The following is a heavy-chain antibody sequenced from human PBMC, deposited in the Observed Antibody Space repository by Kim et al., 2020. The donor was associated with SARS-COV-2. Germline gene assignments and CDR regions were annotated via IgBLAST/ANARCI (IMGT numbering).Heavy chain of an antibody. Sequence: GESLKISCKGSGYSFTSYWISWVRQMPGKGLEWMGRIDPSDSYTNYSPSFQGHVTISADKSISTAYLQWSSLKASDTAMYYCAISSPHWIVVVTAPTRYFDLWGRGTLVTVSS. V-gene: IGHV5-10-1*01. CDR2: IDPSDSYT. CDR1: GYSFTSYW. J-gene: IGHJ2*01. CDR3: AISSPHWIVVVTAPTRYFDL. D-gene: IGHD2-21*02.